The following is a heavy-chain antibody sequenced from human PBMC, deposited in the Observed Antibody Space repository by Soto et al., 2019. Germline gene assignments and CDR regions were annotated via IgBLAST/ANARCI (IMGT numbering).Heavy chain of an antibody. CDR1: GYTFTSYA. CDR3: GRGSGLNRCDP. CDR2: INAGNGNT. V-gene: IGHV1-3*01. Sequence: QVQLVQSGAEVKKPGASVKVSCKASGYTFTSYAMHWVRQAPGQRLEWMGWINAGNGNTKYSQKFQGRVTITRDTSASTAYREMRSLKSEDTAAYSWGRGSGLNRCDPWGQGTLVTVPP. D-gene: IGHD3-10*01. J-gene: IGHJ5*02.